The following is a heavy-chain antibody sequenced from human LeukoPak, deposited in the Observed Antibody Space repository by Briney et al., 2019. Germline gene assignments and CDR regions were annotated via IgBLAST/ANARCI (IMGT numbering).Heavy chain of an antibody. CDR2: IYSDGNT. CDR3: AGDTHGSSWYDH. J-gene: IGHJ5*02. Sequence: AGGSLRLSCAVSGFTVSSIYMSWVRQAPGKGLEWVSFIYSDGNTYYGDSVKGRFTLSRDSSRNTLYLQMNSLTVDDTAVYYCAGDTHGSSWYDHWGQGTLVTVSS. D-gene: IGHD2-2*01. CDR1: GFTVSSIY. V-gene: IGHV3-53*01.